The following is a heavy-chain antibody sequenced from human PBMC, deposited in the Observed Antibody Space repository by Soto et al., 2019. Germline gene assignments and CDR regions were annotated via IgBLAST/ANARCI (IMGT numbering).Heavy chain of an antibody. CDR2: IRSKANSYAT. D-gene: IGHD3-3*01. CDR1: GFTFSGSA. J-gene: IGHJ6*02. V-gene: IGHV3-73*01. Sequence: AGGSLRLSCAASGFTFSGSAMHWVRQASGKGLEWVGRIRSKANSYATAYAASVKGRFTISRDDSKNTAYLQMNSLKTEDTAVYYCTRHALRWSGYYTTGYYGMDVWGQGTTVTVSS. CDR3: TRHALRWSGYYTTGYYGMDV.